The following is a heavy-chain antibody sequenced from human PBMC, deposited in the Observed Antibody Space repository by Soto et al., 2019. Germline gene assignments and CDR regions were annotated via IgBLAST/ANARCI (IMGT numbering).Heavy chain of an antibody. CDR1: GLTFSSYW. D-gene: IGHD6-13*01. CDR3: AITEVVIAAAGTDDDAFDI. J-gene: IGHJ3*02. CDR2: IKQDGSEK. Sequence: PGGSLRLSCAASGLTFSSYWMSWVRQAPGKGLEWVANIKQDGSEKYYVDSVKGRFTISRDNAKNSLYLQMNSLRAEDTAVYYCAITEVVIAAAGTDDDAFDIWGQGTMVTVS. V-gene: IGHV3-7*01.